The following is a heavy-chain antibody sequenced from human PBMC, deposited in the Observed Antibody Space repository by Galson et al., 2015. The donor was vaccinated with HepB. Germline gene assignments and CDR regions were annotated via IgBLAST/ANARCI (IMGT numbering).Heavy chain of an antibody. CDR2: IIPILGIA. D-gene: IGHD5-18*01. J-gene: IGHJ3*02. Sequence: SVKVSCKASGGTFSSYAISWVRQAPGQGLEWMGRIIPILGIANYAQKFQGRVTITADKSTSTAYMELSSLRSEDTAVYYCARGDSYVMPQGGDAFDIWGQGTMVTVSS. V-gene: IGHV1-69*04. CDR3: ARGDSYVMPQGGDAFDI. CDR1: GGTFSSYA.